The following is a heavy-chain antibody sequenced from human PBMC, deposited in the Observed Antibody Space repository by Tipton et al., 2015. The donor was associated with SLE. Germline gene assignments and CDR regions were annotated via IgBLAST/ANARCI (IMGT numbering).Heavy chain of an antibody. Sequence: TLSLTCTVSGGSISRYYWSWIRQPPGKGLEWIGYIYYSGSTNYNPSLKSRVTISVDTSQNQFSLKLSSVTAADTAVYCRARVGGGLYYYYYMDVWGKGTTVTVSS. CDR1: GGSISRYY. CDR2: IYYSGST. J-gene: IGHJ6*03. V-gene: IGHV4-59*01. CDR3: ARVGGGLYYYYYMDV. D-gene: IGHD3-16*01.